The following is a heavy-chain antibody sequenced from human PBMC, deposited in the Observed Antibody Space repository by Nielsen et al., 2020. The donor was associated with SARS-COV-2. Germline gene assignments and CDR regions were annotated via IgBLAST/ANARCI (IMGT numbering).Heavy chain of an antibody. Sequence: GGSLRLSCAASGFTFDDYAMHWVRQAPGKGLEWVSGISWNSGSIGYADSVKGRFTISRDNAKNSLYLQMNSLRAEDTALYYCAKDMAPYSSGFDYWGQGTLVTVSS. CDR2: ISWNSGSI. CDR3: AKDMAPYSSGFDY. J-gene: IGHJ4*02. CDR1: GFTFDDYA. V-gene: IGHV3-9*01. D-gene: IGHD6-19*01.